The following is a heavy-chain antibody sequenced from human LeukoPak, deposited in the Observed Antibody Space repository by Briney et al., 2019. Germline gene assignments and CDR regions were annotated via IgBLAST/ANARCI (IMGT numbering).Heavy chain of an antibody. CDR2: INPKDGGT. CDR3: ARGPLLGYDTNDSGFDI. Sequence: ASVKVSCKASGYSFTSYYVHCVRQAPGQGLEWVGVINPKDGGTISAQKLRDRVALTSDTSTSTVYMEMNNLKSDDTAVYYCARGPLLGYDTNDSGFDIWGQGTLVTVSS. V-gene: IGHV1-46*04. CDR1: GYSFTSYY. D-gene: IGHD2-8*01. J-gene: IGHJ3*02.